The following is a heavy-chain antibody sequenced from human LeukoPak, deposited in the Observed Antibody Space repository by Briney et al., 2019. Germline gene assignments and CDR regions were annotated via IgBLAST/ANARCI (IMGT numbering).Heavy chain of an antibody. V-gene: IGHV3-7*01. CDR1: GFTFSTYW. J-gene: IGHJ4*02. CDR3: ARDPDQIVGASFDY. CDR2: INQDGRQK. Sequence: GGSLRLSCAASGFTFSTYWMNWVRQAPGKGLEWVANINQDGRQKYYVDSVKGRFTISRDNAKNSLYLQMNSLRAEDTAVYYCARDPDQIVGASFDYWGQGTLVTVSS. D-gene: IGHD1-26*01.